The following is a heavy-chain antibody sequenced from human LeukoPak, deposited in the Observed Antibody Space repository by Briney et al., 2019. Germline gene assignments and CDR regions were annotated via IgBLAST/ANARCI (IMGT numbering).Heavy chain of an antibody. CDR2: ISSTDSFI. D-gene: IGHD6-13*01. V-gene: IGHV3-21*01. CDR1: GFTFSTYA. CDR3: AGVKGVFPGSSDH. J-gene: IGHJ4*02. Sequence: PGGSLRLSCAASGFTFSTYAMLWVRQAPGKGLEWVSSISSTDSFIYYADSVKGRFTISRDNAKSSLYLQMNRLGAEGTAIYYCAGVKGVFPGSSDHWGQGTLVTVSS.